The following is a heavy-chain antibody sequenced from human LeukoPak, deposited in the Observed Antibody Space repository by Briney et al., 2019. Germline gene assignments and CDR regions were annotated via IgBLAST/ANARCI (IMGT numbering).Heavy chain of an antibody. CDR2: IYYSGTF. V-gene: IGHV4-31*03. J-gene: IGHJ4*02. CDR3: GREVVTKRWKALDY. Sequence: SQTLSLTCTVSGGSISSAGHYWSWIRQLPGKGLEWIGYIYYSGTFYYNPSLKSRVTMSADTSKNQFSLELTSVTAADTAVYYCGREVVTKRWKALDYWGQGTLVTVSS. CDR1: GGSISSAGHY. D-gene: IGHD2-21*02.